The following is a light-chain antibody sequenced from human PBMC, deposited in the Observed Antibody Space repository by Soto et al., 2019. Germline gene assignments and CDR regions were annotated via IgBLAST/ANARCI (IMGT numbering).Light chain of an antibody. CDR1: QSVSSSY. J-gene: IGKJ1*01. Sequence: EIVLRQSPGTLSLSPGEGATLSCRASQSVSSSYLAWYQQKPGQAPRLLIYGASSRATGIPDRFSGSGSGTDFTLTISRLEPEDFAVYYCQQYGSSQTFGQGTKVDIK. V-gene: IGKV3-20*01. CDR3: QQYGSSQT. CDR2: GAS.